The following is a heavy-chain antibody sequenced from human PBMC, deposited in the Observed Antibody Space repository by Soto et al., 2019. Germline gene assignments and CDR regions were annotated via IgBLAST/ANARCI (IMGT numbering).Heavy chain of an antibody. J-gene: IGHJ6*02. CDR3: ARAEMAEYQPLTRVVRYHGMDV. D-gene: IGHD2-2*01. V-gene: IGHV3-11*01. Sequence: GGSLRLSCAASGFTFSDYYMSWIRQAPGKGLEWVSYISSSGSTIYYADSVKGRFTISRDNAKNSLYLQMNSLRAEDTAVYYCARAEMAEYQPLTRVVRYHGMDVWGQGTTVTLS. CDR2: ISSSGSTI. CDR1: GFTFSDYY.